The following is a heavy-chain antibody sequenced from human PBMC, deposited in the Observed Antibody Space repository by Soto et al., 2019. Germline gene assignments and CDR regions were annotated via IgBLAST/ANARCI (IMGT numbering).Heavy chain of an antibody. J-gene: IGHJ3*02. CDR1: GFTSDDYA. CDR2: ISWNSGSI. CDR3: AKGVVVVPDDDDAFDI. D-gene: IGHD2-2*01. V-gene: IGHV3-9*02. Sequence: EVQLVESGGGLVQPGRSLRLSCAACGFTSDDYAMHWVRQAPGKGLEWVSGISWNSGSIGYADSVKGRFTISRDNAKNSLYLQMNSLRLEDTALYYCAKGVVVVPDDDDAFDIWGQGTMVTVSS.